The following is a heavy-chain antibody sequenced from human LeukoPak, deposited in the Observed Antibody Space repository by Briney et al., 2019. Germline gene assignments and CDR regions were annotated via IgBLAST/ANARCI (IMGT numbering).Heavy chain of an antibody. V-gene: IGHV3-21*01. CDR1: GFTFSSYS. Sequence: SGGSLGLSCAASGFTFSSYSMTWVRQAPGKGLEWVSSISGSSSNISYADSVKGRFTISRDNAKNSLYLQMNSLRAEDTAVFYCAKTGSDFWSGYGRNLDYWGQGTLVTVSS. D-gene: IGHD3-3*01. CDR3: AKTGSDFWSGYGRNLDY. J-gene: IGHJ4*02. CDR2: ISGSSSNI.